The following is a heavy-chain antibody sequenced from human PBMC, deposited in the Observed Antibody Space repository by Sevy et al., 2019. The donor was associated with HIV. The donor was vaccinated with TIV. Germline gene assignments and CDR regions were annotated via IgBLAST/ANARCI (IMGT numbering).Heavy chain of an antibody. CDR3: ARGDPYYDFWSGYFIHY. Sequence: ASVKVSCKASGYTFTSYDINWVRQATGQGLEWMGWMNPNSGNTGYGQKFQGRVTMTRNTSISTAYMELSSLRSEDTAVHYCARGDPYYDFWSGYFIHYWGQGTLVTVSS. V-gene: IGHV1-8*01. J-gene: IGHJ4*02. D-gene: IGHD3-3*01. CDR2: MNPNSGNT. CDR1: GYTFTSYD.